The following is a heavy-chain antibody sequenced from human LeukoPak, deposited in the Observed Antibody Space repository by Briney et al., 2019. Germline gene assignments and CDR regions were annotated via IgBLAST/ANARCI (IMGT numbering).Heavy chain of an antibody. CDR3: ARGVVTTGTGPDY. J-gene: IGHJ4*02. Sequence: ASVKVSCKVSGYTLTELSMHWVRQAPGKGLEWMGGFDPEDGETIYAQKFQGRVTMTRDTSISTAYMELSRLRSDDTAVYYCARGVVTTGTGPDYWGQGTLVTVSS. CDR1: GYTLTELS. V-gene: IGHV1-24*01. CDR2: FDPEDGET. D-gene: IGHD1-1*01.